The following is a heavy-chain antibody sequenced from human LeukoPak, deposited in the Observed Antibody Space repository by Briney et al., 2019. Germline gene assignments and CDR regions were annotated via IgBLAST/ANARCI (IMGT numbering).Heavy chain of an antibody. V-gene: IGHV1-69*13. Sequence: SVKVPCKASGGTFSSYAISWVRQAPGQGLEWMGGIIPIFGTANYAQKFQGRVTITADESTSTAYMELSSLRSEDTAVYYCARDPEAQYYDFWSGYFDYWGQGTLVTVSS. CDR2: IIPIFGTA. D-gene: IGHD3-3*01. CDR3: ARDPEAQYYDFWSGYFDY. J-gene: IGHJ4*02. CDR1: GGTFSSYA.